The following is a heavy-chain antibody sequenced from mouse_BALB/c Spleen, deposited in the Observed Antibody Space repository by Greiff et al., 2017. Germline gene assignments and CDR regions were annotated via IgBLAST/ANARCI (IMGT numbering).Heavy chain of an antibody. D-gene: IGHD1-1*01. V-gene: IGHV5-9-1*01. J-gene: IGHJ3*01. CDR1: GFTFSSYA. CDR3: ARDHYGSSYGFAY. CDR2: ISDGGSYT. Sequence: EVMLVESGGGLVKPGGSLKLSCAASGFTFSSYAMSWVRQTPEKRLEWVATISDGGSYTYYPDSVKGRFTISRDNAKNNLYLQMSSLKSEDTAMYYCARDHYGSSYGFAYWGQGTLVTVSA.